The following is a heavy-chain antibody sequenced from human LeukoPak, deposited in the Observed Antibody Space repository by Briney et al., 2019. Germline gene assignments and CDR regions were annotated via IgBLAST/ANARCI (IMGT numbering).Heavy chain of an antibody. CDR3: AKDDSSGYYYVGNFDY. Sequence: GGSLRLSCAASGFTFSSYGMHWVRQAPGKGLEWVAVIWYDGSNKYYADSVKGRFTIPRDNSKNTLYLQMNSLRAEDTAVYYCAKDDSSGYYYVGNFDYWGQGTLVTVSS. V-gene: IGHV3-33*06. CDR2: IWYDGSNK. D-gene: IGHD3-22*01. J-gene: IGHJ4*02. CDR1: GFTFSSYG.